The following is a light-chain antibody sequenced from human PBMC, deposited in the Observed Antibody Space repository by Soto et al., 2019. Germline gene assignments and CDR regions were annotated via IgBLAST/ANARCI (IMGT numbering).Light chain of an antibody. V-gene: IGLV1-40*01. CDR1: SSNIGAGYD. Sequence: QSALTQPPSVSGAPGQRVTISCTGSSSNIGAGYDVHWYQQLPGTAPKLLIYGNSNRPSGVPDRFSGSKSGTSASLAITGLQAEDEADCYCQSYDSSLSVLYVFGTGTKVTVL. CDR2: GNS. CDR3: QSYDSSLSVLYV. J-gene: IGLJ1*01.